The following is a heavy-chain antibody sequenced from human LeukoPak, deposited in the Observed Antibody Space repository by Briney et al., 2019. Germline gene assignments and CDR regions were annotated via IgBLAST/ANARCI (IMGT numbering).Heavy chain of an antibody. J-gene: IGHJ5*02. Sequence: SETPSLTCTVSRGSLSRYYWSWVRQPPREGLEWVWYIYYIGSTNYNPSLKSRVTISVDTSKNQFSLKLSSVTAADTAVYYCARNPTLYCSGGSCYPTDNWFDPWGQGTLVTVSS. CDR2: IYYIGST. V-gene: IGHV4-59*08. CDR3: ARNPTLYCSGGSCYPTDNWFDP. D-gene: IGHD2-15*01. CDR1: RGSLSRYY.